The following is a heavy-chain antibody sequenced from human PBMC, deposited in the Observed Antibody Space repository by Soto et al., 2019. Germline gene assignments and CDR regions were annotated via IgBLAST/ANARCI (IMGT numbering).Heavy chain of an antibody. CDR3: ATVEPVLRYFDWRLVPGGFAAHTHAFDI. D-gene: IGHD3-9*01. J-gene: IGHJ3*02. CDR2: FDPEDGET. Sequence: ASVKVSCKVSGYTLTELSMHWVRQAPGKGLEWMGGFDPEDGETIYAQKFQGRVTMTEDTSTDTAYMELSSLRSEDTAVYYCATVEPVLRYFDWRLVPGGFAAHTHAFDIWGQGTMVTVSS. CDR1: GYTLTELS. V-gene: IGHV1-24*01.